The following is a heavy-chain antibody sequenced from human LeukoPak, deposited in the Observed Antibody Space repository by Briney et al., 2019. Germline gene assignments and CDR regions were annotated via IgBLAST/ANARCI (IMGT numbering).Heavy chain of an antibody. Sequence: PSETLSLTCAVYGGSFSGYYWSWIRQPPGKGLEWIGEINHSGSTNYNPSLKSRVTISVDTSKNQFSLKLSSVTAADTAVYYCARGYGSGSYYNVRPFDYWGRGTLVTVSS. V-gene: IGHV4-34*01. CDR2: INHSGST. D-gene: IGHD3-10*01. CDR3: ARGYGSGSYYNVRPFDY. J-gene: IGHJ4*02. CDR1: GGSFSGYY.